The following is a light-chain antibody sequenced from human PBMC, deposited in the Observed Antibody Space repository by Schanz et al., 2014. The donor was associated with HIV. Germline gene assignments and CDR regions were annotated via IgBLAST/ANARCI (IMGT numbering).Light chain of an antibody. CDR1: SSDVGGYNY. V-gene: IGLV2-8*01. CDR3: SSYAGSNTLV. CDR2: EVN. J-gene: IGLJ2*01. Sequence: QSALTQPPSASGSPGQSVTISCTGTSSDVGGYNYVSWYQQHPGKAPKLIIYEVNKRPSGVPDRFYGAKSGNTASLTVSGLQAEDEDDYHCSSYAGSNTLVFGGGTKLTVL.